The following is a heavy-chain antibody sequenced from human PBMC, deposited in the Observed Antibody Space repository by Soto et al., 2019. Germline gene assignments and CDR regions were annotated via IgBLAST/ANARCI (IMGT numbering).Heavy chain of an antibody. D-gene: IGHD3-3*01. V-gene: IGHV3-43*01. J-gene: IGHJ6*02. CDR3: ARETLSFGSALDV. CDR1: GFRFDDYN. CDR2: ITWNGGNT. Sequence: GGSLRLSCAASGFRFDDYNIHWVRQAPGKGLEWVSLITWNGGNTYYADSVKGRFTISRDGTTESVSLQMTSLKREDTGLYYCARETLSFGSALDVWGQGTMVTVSS.